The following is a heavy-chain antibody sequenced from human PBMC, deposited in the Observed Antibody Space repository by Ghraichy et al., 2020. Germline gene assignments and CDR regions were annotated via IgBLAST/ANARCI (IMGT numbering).Heavy chain of an antibody. CDR3: ARDLVGPSPSVYFAS. CDR1: GGSISNYY. CDR2: ISYTGST. D-gene: IGHD1-26*01. J-gene: IGHJ4*02. Sequence: SETLSLTCTVSGGSISNYYWCWIRQSPGTGLEWIGYISYTGSTNNYPSLESRVTISEDTSTNQLSLTLRPVTAADTAVYYCARDLVGPSPSVYFASWGQGTRVTVSS. V-gene: IGHV4-59*01.